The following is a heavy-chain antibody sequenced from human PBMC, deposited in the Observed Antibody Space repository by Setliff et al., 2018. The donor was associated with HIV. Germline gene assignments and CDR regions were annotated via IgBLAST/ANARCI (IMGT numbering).Heavy chain of an antibody. CDR2: IYPDDSNI. J-gene: IGHJ3*01. CDR1: DYTFTTYW. D-gene: IGHD6-13*01. Sequence: GESLKISCKALDYTFTTYWIGWVRQMPGGGLEWMGIIYPDDSNIRYNPSFQNQVTISADKSITTAYLQINNLKASDTATYYCARRDGRSMNAFQIWGPGTVVTVSS. V-gene: IGHV5-51*01. CDR3: ARRDGRSMNAFQI.